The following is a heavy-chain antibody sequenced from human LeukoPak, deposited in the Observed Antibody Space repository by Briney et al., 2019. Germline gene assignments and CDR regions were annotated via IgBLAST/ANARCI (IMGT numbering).Heavy chain of an antibody. Sequence: GGSLRLSCAASGFTFSSYGMSWVRQAPGKGLEWVSAISGSGGSTYYADSVKGRFTISRDNSKNTLYLQMNSLRAEDTAVYYCAKEKSSGWISGLSYMDVWGKGTTVTISS. V-gene: IGHV3-23*01. CDR3: AKEKSSGWISGLSYMDV. CDR2: ISGSGGST. CDR1: GFTFSSYG. J-gene: IGHJ6*03. D-gene: IGHD6-19*01.